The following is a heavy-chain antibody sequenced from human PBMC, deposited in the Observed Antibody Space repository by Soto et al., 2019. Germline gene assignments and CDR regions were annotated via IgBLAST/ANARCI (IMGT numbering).Heavy chain of an antibody. CDR3: AKERDVSSWFRGNLLAF. D-gene: IGHD6-13*01. CDR1: GFTFISYG. V-gene: IGHV3-30*18. Sequence: QMHLVESGGGVVQPGRSLRLSCAASGFTFISYGMHWVRQAPGKGLEWVAFISYDGSKENYGDSVKGRFTTSRDNSNNGLFLQMNSLGRADTGVYYCAKERDVSSWFRGNLLAFWGQGTLVTVSS. J-gene: IGHJ4*02. CDR2: ISYDGSKE.